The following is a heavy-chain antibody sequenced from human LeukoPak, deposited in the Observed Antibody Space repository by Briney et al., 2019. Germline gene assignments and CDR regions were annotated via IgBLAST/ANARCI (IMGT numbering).Heavy chain of an antibody. D-gene: IGHD3-9*01. Sequence: PGGSLRLSCAASGFTFRSYEMNWVRQAPGKGLEWVSYISSSSSTIYYADSVKGRFTISRDNAKNTLYLQMNSLRAEDTALYYCARDLLTGYYRTGNWFDPWGLGTLVTVSS. CDR1: GFTFRSYE. V-gene: IGHV3-48*03. CDR3: ARDLLTGYYRTGNWFDP. CDR2: ISSSSSTI. J-gene: IGHJ5*02.